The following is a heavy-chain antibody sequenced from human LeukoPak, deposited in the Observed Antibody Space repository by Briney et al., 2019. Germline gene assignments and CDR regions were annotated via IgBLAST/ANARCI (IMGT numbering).Heavy chain of an antibody. D-gene: IGHD3/OR15-3a*01. CDR3: ARSMIYHCLDY. Sequence: GGSLRLSCAASGFTFSSYNMNWVRQAPGKGLEWVSFISSTSSYIYYADSVKGRFTISRDNAKNSLSLQMNSLRAEDTAIYYCARSMIYHCLDYWGQGTLVTVSS. J-gene: IGHJ4*02. CDR2: ISSTSSYI. CDR1: GFTFSSYN. V-gene: IGHV3-21*01.